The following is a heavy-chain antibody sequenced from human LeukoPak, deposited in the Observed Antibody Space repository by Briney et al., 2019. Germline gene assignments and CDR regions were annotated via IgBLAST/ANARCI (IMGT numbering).Heavy chain of an antibody. D-gene: IGHD3-22*01. J-gene: IGHJ4*02. CDR2: IWYDGSNK. V-gene: IGHV3-33*01. CDR1: GFTFSSYG. Sequence: GSLRLSCAASGFTFSSYGMHWVRQAPGKGLEWVAVIWYDGSNKYYADSVKGRFTISRDNSKNTLYLQMNSLKTEDTAVYYCTTDGDSSGSIDYWGQGTLVTVSS. CDR3: TTDGDSSGSIDY.